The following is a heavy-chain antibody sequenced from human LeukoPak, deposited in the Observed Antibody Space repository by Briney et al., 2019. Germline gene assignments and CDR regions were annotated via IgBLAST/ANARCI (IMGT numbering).Heavy chain of an antibody. Sequence: GGSLRLSCAASGFTFSSYGMHWVRQAPGKGLEWVAVISYDGSNKYYADSVKGRFTISRDNSKNTLYLQMNSLRAEDTAVYYCAKDPSQAWHSSSWYSAIDYYYYGMDVWGQGTTVTVSS. J-gene: IGHJ6*02. CDR3: AKDPSQAWHSSSWYSAIDYYYYGMDV. CDR2: ISYDGSNK. V-gene: IGHV3-30*18. D-gene: IGHD6-13*01. CDR1: GFTFSSYG.